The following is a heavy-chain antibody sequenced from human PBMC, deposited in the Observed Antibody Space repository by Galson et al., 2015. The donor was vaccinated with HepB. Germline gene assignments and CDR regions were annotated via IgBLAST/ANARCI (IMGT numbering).Heavy chain of an antibody. V-gene: IGHV4-34*01. Sequence: SETLSLTCAVYGGSFSGYYWSWIRQPPGKGLEWIGEINHSGSTNYNPSLKSRVTISVDTSKNQFSLKLSSVTAADTAVYYCARESRYYDFWSGYYTPDYWGQGTLVTVSS. CDR2: INHSGST. D-gene: IGHD3-3*01. J-gene: IGHJ4*02. CDR3: ARESRYYDFWSGYYTPDY. CDR1: GGSFSGYY.